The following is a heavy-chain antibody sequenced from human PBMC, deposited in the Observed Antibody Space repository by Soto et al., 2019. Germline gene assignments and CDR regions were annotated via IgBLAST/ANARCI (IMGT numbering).Heavy chain of an antibody. V-gene: IGHV3-23*01. J-gene: IGHJ4*02. CDR2: VSIGGIT. Sequence: PGGSLRLSCAACGFTFSSYSMGWVRQGPWKGLEWVAVVSIGGITHYADSVRGRFTISRDNSKNTLSLQMNTLTAEDTAVYFCAQRRRAGGNFDYWGQGDLVTVSS. CDR3: AQRRRAGGNFDY. CDR1: GFTFSSYS. D-gene: IGHD1-26*01.